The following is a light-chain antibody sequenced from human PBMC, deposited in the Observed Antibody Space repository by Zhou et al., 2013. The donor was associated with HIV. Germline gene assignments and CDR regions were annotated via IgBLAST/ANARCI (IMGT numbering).Light chain of an antibody. CDR3: QQYDNLPRPPIT. CDR2: TAS. Sequence: AIRMTQSPSSFSASTGDRVTITCRASQGISSYLAWYQQKPEKAPKLLIYTASRLQSGVPSRFSGSGSGTDFTFTISSLQPEDIATYYCQQYDNLPRPPITFGQGTRLEIK. V-gene: IGKV1-8*01. J-gene: IGKJ5*01. CDR1: QGISSY.